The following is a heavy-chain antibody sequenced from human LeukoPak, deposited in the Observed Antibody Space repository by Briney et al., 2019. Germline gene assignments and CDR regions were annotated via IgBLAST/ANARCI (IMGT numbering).Heavy chain of an antibody. J-gene: IGHJ6*03. CDR1: GFTFSSYG. Sequence: GGSLRLSCAASGFTFSSYGMHWVRQAPGKGLEWVAVISYDGSNKYYADSVKGRFTISRDNSKNTLYLQMNSLRAEDTAVYYCAKGTMVRGVNYYYYMDVWGKGTTVTISS. D-gene: IGHD3-10*01. CDR3: AKGTMVRGVNYYYYMDV. CDR2: ISYDGSNK. V-gene: IGHV3-30*18.